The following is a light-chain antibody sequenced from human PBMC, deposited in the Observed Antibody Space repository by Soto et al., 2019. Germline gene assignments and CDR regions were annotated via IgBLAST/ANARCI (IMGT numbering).Light chain of an antibody. CDR2: GTS. Sequence: EIVLTQSPGTLSLSPGERATLFCRASQSAANNYIAWYQQKPGQAPSLLIYGTSKRATGIPDRFNGSGSGTDFTLHITSVAPEDFAVYYCQQFVHSPYTFGQGTKLEI. CDR1: QSAANNY. CDR3: QQFVHSPYT. V-gene: IGKV3-20*01. J-gene: IGKJ2*01.